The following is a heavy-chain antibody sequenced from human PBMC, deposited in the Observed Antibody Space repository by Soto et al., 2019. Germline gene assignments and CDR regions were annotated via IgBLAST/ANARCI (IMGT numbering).Heavy chain of an antibody. J-gene: IGHJ4*02. CDR3: ARDQFGGVFDN. CDR1: GFTFSSYG. D-gene: IGHD3-10*01. V-gene: IGHV3-33*01. Sequence: QVQLVESGGGVVQPGSSLRLSCAASGFTFSSYGMHWVRRAPGKGLEWVALIWYDGSNKYYGDSVKGRFTISRDNPKNTLYLELNSLRAEDTAVYYCARDQFGGVFDNWGQGVLVTVSS. CDR2: IWYDGSNK.